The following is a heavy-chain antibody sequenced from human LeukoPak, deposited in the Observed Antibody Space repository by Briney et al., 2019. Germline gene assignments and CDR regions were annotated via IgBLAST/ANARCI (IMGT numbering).Heavy chain of an antibody. V-gene: IGHV3-74*01. D-gene: IGHD2/OR15-2a*01. CDR3: TRGISYTMNI. CDR2: ISADGIRA. J-gene: IGHJ6*02. CDR1: GFIFSNHF. Sequence: GGSLRLSCSTSGFIFSNHFMHWVRQVPGKGPEWVSLISADGIRATYADSVKGRFIISRDNAKNTLYLQMSSLRAEDTAVYYCTRGISYTMNIWGQGTTVTVSS.